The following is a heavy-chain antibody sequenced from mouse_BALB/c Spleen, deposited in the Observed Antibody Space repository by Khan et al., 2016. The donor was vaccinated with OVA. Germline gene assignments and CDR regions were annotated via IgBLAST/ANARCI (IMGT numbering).Heavy chain of an antibody. CDR1: GYTFTNYI. D-gene: IGHD1-1*01. J-gene: IGHJ3*01. CDR2: INPYNDGT. CDR3: ARDYGSSFWFAY. Sequence: MQLEESGPELVKPGASVKMSCKASGYTFTNYIIHWVRQKPGQGLEWIGYINPYNDGTKNNEKFKGKATLTSDKSSSTAYMELSGLTSEDSAVYYCARDYGSSFWFAYWGQGTLVTVSA. V-gene: IGHV1S136*01.